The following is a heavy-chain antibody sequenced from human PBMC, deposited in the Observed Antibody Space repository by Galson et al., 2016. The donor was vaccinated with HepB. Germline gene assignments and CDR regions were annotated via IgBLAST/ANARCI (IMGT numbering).Heavy chain of an antibody. CDR3: ARGVTMIQGTIYDAFDI. V-gene: IGHV1-8*02. Sequence: SVKVSCKASGYTFTSFDINWVRQATGQGLEWMGWMKPSTGDTGYAREFQGRVTMTRNNSISTAYMELNSLRSEDTAVYFCARGVTMIQGTIYDAFDIWGQGTKVTFSA. CDR2: MKPSTGDT. J-gene: IGHJ3*02. D-gene: IGHD3-22*01. CDR1: GYTFTSFD.